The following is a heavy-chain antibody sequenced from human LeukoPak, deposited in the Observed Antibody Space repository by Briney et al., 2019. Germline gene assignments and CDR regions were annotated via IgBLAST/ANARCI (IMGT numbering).Heavy chain of an antibody. Sequence: GGSLRLSCAASGFTFDDYAMHWVRQAPGKGLEWVSGISWNSGSIGYADTVKGRFTISRDNAKNSLYLQMNSLRAEDTALYYCAKAPTPNYYYYYMDVWGKGTAVTVSS. V-gene: IGHV3-9*01. D-gene: IGHD2-15*01. CDR2: ISWNSGSI. CDR3: AKAPTPNYYYYYMDV. CDR1: GFTFDDYA. J-gene: IGHJ6*03.